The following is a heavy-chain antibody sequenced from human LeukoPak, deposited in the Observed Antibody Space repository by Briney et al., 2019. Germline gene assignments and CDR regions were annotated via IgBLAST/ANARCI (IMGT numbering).Heavy chain of an antibody. V-gene: IGHV3-53*01. CDR1: GFTVHSNY. D-gene: IGHD3-10*01. Sequence: GGSLRLSCVASGFTVHSNYLSWVRQAPGKGLEWVSVIYSGGSTYYADSVKGRFTISRDNSKNTLYLQMKSLRAEDTAVYYCARGSGSYRTPYYYMDVWGTGTTVTVSS. CDR2: IYSGGST. CDR3: ARGSGSYRTPYYYMDV. J-gene: IGHJ6*03.